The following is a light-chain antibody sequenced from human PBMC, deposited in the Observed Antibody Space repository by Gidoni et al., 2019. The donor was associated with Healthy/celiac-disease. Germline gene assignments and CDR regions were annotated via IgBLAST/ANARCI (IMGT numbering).Light chain of an antibody. CDR1: QSISSY. CDR2: AAS. V-gene: IGKV1-39*01. Sequence: DIQMSQPPSSLSASVGDRVTITCRARQSISSYLNWYQQKPGKAPKLLSYAASSLQSGVPSRFSGSGSGTDFTLTISSLQPEDFATYYCQQSYSTPWTFGQGTKVEIK. CDR3: QQSYSTPWT. J-gene: IGKJ1*01.